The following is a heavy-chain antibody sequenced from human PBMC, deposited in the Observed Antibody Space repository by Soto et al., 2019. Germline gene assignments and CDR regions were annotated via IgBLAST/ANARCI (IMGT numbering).Heavy chain of an antibody. CDR1: GGSVSSGSYY. V-gene: IGHV4-61*01. Sequence: KPSETLSLTCTVSGGSVSSGSYYWSWIRQPPGKGLEWIGYIYYSGSTNYNPSLKSRVTISVDTSKNQFSLKLSSVTAADTAVYYCARDNYDILTGYYHRGMDVWGQGTTVTVSS. CDR2: IYYSGST. CDR3: ARDNYDILTGYYHRGMDV. J-gene: IGHJ6*02. D-gene: IGHD3-9*01.